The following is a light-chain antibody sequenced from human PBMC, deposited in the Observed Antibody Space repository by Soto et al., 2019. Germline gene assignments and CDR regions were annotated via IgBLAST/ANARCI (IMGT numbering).Light chain of an antibody. CDR3: MQSIQLLWT. Sequence: DIVMTQTPLSLSVTTGQPASISSKSSQSLLQSDGKTYLYWYLQKTGQPPQLLIYEVSNRFSGVPDRFRGFGSGTEFTLEISRGEPEDVGVYYCMQSIQLLWTFGQVNKVAIK. CDR1: QSLLQSDGKTY. J-gene: IGKJ1*01. CDR2: EVS. V-gene: IGKV2D-29*01.